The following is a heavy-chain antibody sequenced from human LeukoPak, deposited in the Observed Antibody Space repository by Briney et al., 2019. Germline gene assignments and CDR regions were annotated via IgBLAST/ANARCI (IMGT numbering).Heavy chain of an antibody. V-gene: IGHV3-23*01. CDR3: ANLGYSDGPYYYYGMDV. D-gene: IGHD5-18*01. CDR2: ISGSGGSA. J-gene: IGHJ6*02. CDR1: GFTFSSYA. Sequence: PGGSLRLSCAASGFTFSSYAMSWVRQAPGKGLEWVSAISGSGGSAYYADSVKGRFTISRDNSKNTLYLQMNSLRAEDTAVYYCANLGYSDGPYYYYGMDVWGQGTTVTVSS.